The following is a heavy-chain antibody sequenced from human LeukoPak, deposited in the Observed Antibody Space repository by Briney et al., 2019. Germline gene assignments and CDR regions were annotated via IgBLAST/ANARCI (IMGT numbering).Heavy chain of an antibody. CDR1: GYSISSGYY. Sequence: SETLSLTCTVSGYSISSGYYWGWIRQPPGKGLEWVGSIYHSGSTYYNPSLKSRVTISVDTSKNQFSLKMSSVTAADTAVYYCARQTSFWSGYRDYYYMDVWGKGTTVTVSS. V-gene: IGHV4-38-2*02. CDR2: IYHSGST. CDR3: ARQTSFWSGYRDYYYMDV. J-gene: IGHJ6*03. D-gene: IGHD3-3*01.